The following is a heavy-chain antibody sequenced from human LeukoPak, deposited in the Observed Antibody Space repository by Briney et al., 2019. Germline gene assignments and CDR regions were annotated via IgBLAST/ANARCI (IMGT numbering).Heavy chain of an antibody. D-gene: IGHD3-10*01. CDR1: GFTFSSFP. J-gene: IGHJ2*01. Sequence: GKSLRLSCAVSGFTFSSFPFHWVRQAPGKGLKWVAAISTDGSYKYHGDSVKGRFTISRDNPMNTLYLQMNGLRPDDTAVYYCARSSIPGRWYFDLWGRGTLVTVSS. V-gene: IGHV3-30*04. CDR3: ARSSIPGRWYFDL. CDR2: ISTDGSYK.